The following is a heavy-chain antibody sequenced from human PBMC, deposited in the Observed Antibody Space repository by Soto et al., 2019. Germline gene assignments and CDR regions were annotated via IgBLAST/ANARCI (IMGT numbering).Heavy chain of an antibody. Sequence: GESLTISCKGSGYTCTNYWIGWVRQMPGKGLEWMGIIYPGDSDTKYNPSFQGQVTISADKSITTTYLRWTSLKASDTAIYYCAASIFYYGMDVWGQGTTVTVSS. CDR1: GYTCTNYW. CDR3: AASIFYYGMDV. V-gene: IGHV5-51*01. CDR2: IYPGDSDT. J-gene: IGHJ6*02.